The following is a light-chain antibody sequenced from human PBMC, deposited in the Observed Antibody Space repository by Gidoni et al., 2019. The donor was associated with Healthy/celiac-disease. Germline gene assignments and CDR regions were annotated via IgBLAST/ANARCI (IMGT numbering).Light chain of an antibody. V-gene: IGKV3-20*01. CDR2: GAS. CDR3: QRKGSSLRT. J-gene: IGKJ4*01. CDR1: QSVTSNY. Sequence: ILLTQSPRSLSLSPEERATLSCRASQSVTSNYLARYQQKPGQAPRLRINGASSRATGIPDSFRGSGSGKNFTLTISRRGPEDFEVYYGQRKGSSLRTFGGGTKVEIK.